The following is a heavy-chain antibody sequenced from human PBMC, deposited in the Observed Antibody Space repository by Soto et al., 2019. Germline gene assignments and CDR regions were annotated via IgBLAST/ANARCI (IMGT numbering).Heavy chain of an antibody. Sequence: ASVKVSCKASEHTFTSYYVHWVRQAPGQGLEWLGIINPSGGSTSYAQRFQGRVTMTRDTSTSTVYMELSSLRSDDTAVYYCARSDFVVVPAANDIFNIWGQGTMVTVSS. CDR2: INPSGGST. CDR1: EHTFTSYY. D-gene: IGHD2-2*01. CDR3: ARSDFVVVPAANDIFNI. V-gene: IGHV1-46*03. J-gene: IGHJ3*02.